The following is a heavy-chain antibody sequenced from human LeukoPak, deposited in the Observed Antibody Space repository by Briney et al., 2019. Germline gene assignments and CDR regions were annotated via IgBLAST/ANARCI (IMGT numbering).Heavy chain of an antibody. Sequence: GGSLRLSCAASGFTFSSYSMNWVRQAPGKGLEWVSYISSSSSTIYYADSVKGRFTISRDNAKNSLYLQMNSLRAEDTAVYYCASTPYYDILTVDYWGQGTLVTVSS. J-gene: IGHJ4*02. CDR2: ISSSSSTI. CDR1: GFTFSSYS. D-gene: IGHD3-9*01. CDR3: ASTPYYDILTVDY. V-gene: IGHV3-48*01.